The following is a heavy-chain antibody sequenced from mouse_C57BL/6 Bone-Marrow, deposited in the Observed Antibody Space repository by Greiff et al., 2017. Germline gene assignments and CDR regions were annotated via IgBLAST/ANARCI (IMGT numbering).Heavy chain of an antibody. V-gene: IGHV1-81*01. Sequence: VQLMESGAELARPGASVKLSCKASGYTFTSYGISWVKQRTGQGLEWIGEIYPRSGNTYYNEKFKGKATLTADKSSSTAYMELRSLTSEDSAVYFCAITTVVAFSEYFDYWGQGTTLTVSS. J-gene: IGHJ2*01. CDR1: GYTFTSYG. CDR2: IYPRSGNT. CDR3: AITTVVAFSEYFDY. D-gene: IGHD1-1*01.